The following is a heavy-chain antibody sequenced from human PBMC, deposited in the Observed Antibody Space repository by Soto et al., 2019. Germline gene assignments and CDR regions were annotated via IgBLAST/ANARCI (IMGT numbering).Heavy chain of an antibody. CDR1: GFTFDDYA. J-gene: IGHJ4*02. CDR2: ISWNSGSI. CDR3: AKGSYEFWSGQPIDY. D-gene: IGHD3-3*01. V-gene: IGHV3-9*01. Sequence: EVQLVESGGGLVQPGRSLRLSCAASGFTFDDYAMHWVRQAPGKGLEWVSGISWNSGSIGYADSVKGRFTISRDNAKNSLYLQMNSLRAEDTALYYCAKGSYEFWSGQPIDYWGQGTLVTVSS.